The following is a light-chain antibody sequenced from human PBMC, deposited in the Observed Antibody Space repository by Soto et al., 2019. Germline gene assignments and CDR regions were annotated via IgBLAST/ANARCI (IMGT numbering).Light chain of an antibody. CDR3: QQYNSYSRT. V-gene: IGKV1-5*01. J-gene: IGKJ2*01. Sequence: DVQMPQSPSTLSGSLGDRFSITCLASQSISSWLAWYQQKPGKAPKLLIYDASTLESGVPSRFGGSGSGTEFTLTISCLQPDDFATYYCQQYNSYSRTCGQGTKVDI. CDR2: DAS. CDR1: QSISSW.